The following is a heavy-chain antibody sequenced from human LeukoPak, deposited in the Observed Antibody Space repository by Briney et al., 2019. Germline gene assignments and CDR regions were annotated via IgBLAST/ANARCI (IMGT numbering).Heavy chain of an antibody. Sequence: PGGSLRLSCAASGFTFSTYEMNWVRQAPGQGLEWVSFISSSGIRDYADSVKGRFTISRDNARNSLYLQMNSLRAEDTAVYYCARGGNIGYNYNAVDIWGQGTVVTVSS. CDR2: ISSSGIR. J-gene: IGHJ3*02. V-gene: IGHV3-48*03. D-gene: IGHD3-22*01. CDR3: ARGGNIGYNYNAVDI. CDR1: GFTFSTYE.